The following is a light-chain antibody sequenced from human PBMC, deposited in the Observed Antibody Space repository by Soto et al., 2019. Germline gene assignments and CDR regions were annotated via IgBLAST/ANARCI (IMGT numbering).Light chain of an antibody. CDR3: PSYPRSSTSV. CDR2: DVT. V-gene: IGLV2-14*01. CDR1: SSDVGGYDY. J-gene: IGLJ1*01. Sequence: QSVLTQPASVSGSPGQSITVSCTGTSSDVGGYDYVSWYQQHPGNAPKLLISDVTNRPSGVSNRFSGSKSGNTASLTISGLQTEDEADYYCPSYPRSSTSVFSTGTKVTVL.